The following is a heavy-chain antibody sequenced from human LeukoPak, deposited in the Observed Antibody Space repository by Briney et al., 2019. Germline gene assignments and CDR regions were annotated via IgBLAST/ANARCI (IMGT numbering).Heavy chain of an antibody. D-gene: IGHD2-8*01. CDR2: IYYSGST. Sequence: TSQTVSLTCTVSGGSISSYYWSWIRQPPGKGLEWIGNIYYSGSTNYNPSLKSRVTISVDTSKNQFSLKLSSVTAADTAVYFCARSGQYCTNGVCYDQHQLFDYWGQGTLVTVSS. V-gene: IGHV4-59*01. J-gene: IGHJ4*02. CDR3: ARSGQYCTNGVCYDQHQLFDY. CDR1: GGSISSYY.